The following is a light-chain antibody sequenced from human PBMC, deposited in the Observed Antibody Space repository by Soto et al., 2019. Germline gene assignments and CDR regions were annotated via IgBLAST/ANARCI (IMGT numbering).Light chain of an antibody. J-gene: IGLJ2*01. CDR3: SSYTSSSTLYVV. CDR1: SSEVGGYNY. Sequence: QSVLTQPASVSGSPGQSITISCTGTSSEVGGYNYVSWYQQHPGKAPKLMIYDVSNRPSGVSNRFSGSKSGNTASLTISGLQAEDEADYYCSSYTSSSTLYVVFGGGTKVTVL. V-gene: IGLV2-14*01. CDR2: DVS.